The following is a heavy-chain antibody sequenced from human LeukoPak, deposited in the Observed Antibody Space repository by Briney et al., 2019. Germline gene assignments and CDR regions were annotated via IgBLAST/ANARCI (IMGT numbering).Heavy chain of an antibody. CDR2: ISAYNGNT. D-gene: IGHD1-26*01. J-gene: IGHJ6*03. CDR1: VYTFTSYG. V-gene: IGHV1-18*01. Sequence: ASVKVSCKASVYTFTSYGISWVRQAPGQGLEWMEWISAYNGNTNYAQKLQGRVTMTTDTSTSTAYMELSSLRSEDTAVYYCADGGATGGYYMDVWGKGTTVTVSS. CDR3: ADGGATGGYYMDV.